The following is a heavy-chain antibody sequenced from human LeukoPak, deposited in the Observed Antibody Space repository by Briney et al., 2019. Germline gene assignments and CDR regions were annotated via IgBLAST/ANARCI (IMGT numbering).Heavy chain of an antibody. J-gene: IGHJ4*02. D-gene: IGHD6-19*01. CDR3: ASAKAVAGLDY. V-gene: IGHV4-59*01. CDR1: GGSISSYY. CDR2: IYYSGST. Sequence: SETLSLTCTVSGGSISSYYWSWIRQPPGKGLEWIGYIYYSGSTNYNPSLKSRVTISVDTSKNQFSLKLSSVTAADTAVYYCASAKAVAGLDYWGQGTLVTVSS.